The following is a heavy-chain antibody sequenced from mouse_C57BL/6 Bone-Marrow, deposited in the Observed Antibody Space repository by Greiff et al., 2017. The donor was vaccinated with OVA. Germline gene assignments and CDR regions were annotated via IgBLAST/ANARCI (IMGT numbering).Heavy chain of an antibody. CDR1: GYTFTDYY. V-gene: IGHV1-75*01. CDR3: ARSGYGSSLYYFDY. D-gene: IGHD1-1*01. CDR2: IFPGSGST. Sequence: QVQLKQSGPELVKPGASVKISCKASGYTFTDYYINWVKQRPGQGLEWIGWIFPGSGSTYYNEKFKGKATLTVDKSSSTAYMLLSSLTSEDSAVYFCARSGYGSSLYYFDYWGQGTTLTVSS. J-gene: IGHJ2*01.